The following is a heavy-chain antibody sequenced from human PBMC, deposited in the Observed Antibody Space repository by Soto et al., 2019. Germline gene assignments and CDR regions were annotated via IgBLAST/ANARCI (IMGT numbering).Heavy chain of an antibody. J-gene: IGHJ6*02. CDR1: GFTFNNYD. D-gene: IGHD2-8*02. V-gene: IGHV3-13*01. CDR3: VRGVLGPGDYYYGMDV. CDR2: IGAAGDT. Sequence: GSLRLSCTASGFTFNNYDMHWVRQATGKGLEWLSGIGAAGDTYYPGAVNGRFAISRDNARNSLYLQMNSLSAADTAVYYCVRGVLGPGDYYYGMDVWGQGTTVTVSS.